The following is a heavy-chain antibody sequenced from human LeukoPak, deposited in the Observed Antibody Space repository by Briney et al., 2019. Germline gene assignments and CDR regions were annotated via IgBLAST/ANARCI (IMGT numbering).Heavy chain of an antibody. CDR1: GFTVSSNH. CDR2: ISYDGSNK. V-gene: IGHV3-30*18. J-gene: IGHJ4*02. D-gene: IGHD1-26*01. CDR3: AKDGSGSYGGYFDY. Sequence: GGSLRLSCAASGFTVSSNHMSWVRQAPGKGLEWVAVISYDGSNKYYADSVKGRFTISRDNSKNTLYLQMNSLRAEDTAVYYCAKDGSGSYGGYFDYWGQGTLVTVSS.